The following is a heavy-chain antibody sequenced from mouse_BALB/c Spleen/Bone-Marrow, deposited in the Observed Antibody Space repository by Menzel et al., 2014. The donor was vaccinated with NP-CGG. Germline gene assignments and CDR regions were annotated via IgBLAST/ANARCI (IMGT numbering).Heavy chain of an antibody. D-gene: IGHD6-1*01. CDR3: TREAASPLAY. CDR2: INPYNDGS. V-gene: IGHV1-14*01. J-gene: IGHJ3*01. Sequence: EVQLQQSGPGLVKPGASVKMSCKASGYAFXSYVMHWVKQKPGQGLEWIGYINPYNDGSKYNEKFKDKATLTSDKSSSTAYMELSSLTSEDSAVYYCTREAASPLAYWGQGTLVTVSA. CDR1: GYAFXSYV.